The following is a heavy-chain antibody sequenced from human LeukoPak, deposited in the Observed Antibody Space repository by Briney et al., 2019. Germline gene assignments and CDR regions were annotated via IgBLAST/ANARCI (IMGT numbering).Heavy chain of an antibody. Sequence: SETLSLTCTVSGGSISNYYWSWIRQPPGKGLEWIGEINHSGSTNYNPSLKSRVTISVDTSKNQFSLKLSSVTAADTAVCYCARSPHYFDYWGQGTLVTVSS. V-gene: IGHV4-34*01. CDR1: GGSISNYY. CDR2: INHSGST. J-gene: IGHJ4*02. CDR3: ARSPHYFDY.